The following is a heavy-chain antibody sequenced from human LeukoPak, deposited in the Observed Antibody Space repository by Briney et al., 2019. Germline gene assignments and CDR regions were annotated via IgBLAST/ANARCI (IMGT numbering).Heavy chain of an antibody. J-gene: IGHJ3*02. CDR3: ARRVEMDI. V-gene: IGHV4-38-2*01. CDR1: GYSISSGYY. D-gene: IGHD5-24*01. Sequence: PSETLSLTCAVSGYSISSGYYWGWIRQPPGKGLEWIGSIYHSGSTYYNPSLKSRVTISVDTSKNQFSLKLSSVTAADTAVYYCARRVEMDIWGQGTMVTVSS. CDR2: IYHSGST.